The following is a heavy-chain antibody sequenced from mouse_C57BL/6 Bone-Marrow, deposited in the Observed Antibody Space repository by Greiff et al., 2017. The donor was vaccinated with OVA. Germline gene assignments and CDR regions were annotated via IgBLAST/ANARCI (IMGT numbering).Heavy chain of an antibody. CDR2: IDPETGGT. Sequence: QVQLQQSGAELVRPGASVTLSCKASGYTFIDYEMHWVKQTPVHGLEWIGAIDPETGGTAYNQKFKGKAILTADKSSSTAYMELRSLTSEDSAVYYCTRALYGSSYCWYFDVWGTGTTVTVSS. CDR3: TRALYGSSYCWYFDV. V-gene: IGHV1-15*01. D-gene: IGHD1-1*01. CDR1: GYTFIDYE. J-gene: IGHJ1*03.